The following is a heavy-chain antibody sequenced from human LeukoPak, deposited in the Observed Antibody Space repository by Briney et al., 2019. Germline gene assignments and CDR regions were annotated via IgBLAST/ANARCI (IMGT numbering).Heavy chain of an antibody. CDR1: GFTVSSNY. J-gene: IGHJ4*02. V-gene: IGHV3-53*01. Sequence: GGSLRLSCAASGFTVSSNYMSWVRQAPGKGLEWVSVIYSGGSTYYADSVKGRFTISRDNSKSTLYLQMNSLRAEDTAVYYCAKMGLKQWPYNYFDYWGQGTLVTVSS. CDR3: AKMGLKQWPYNYFDY. CDR2: IYSGGST. D-gene: IGHD6-19*01.